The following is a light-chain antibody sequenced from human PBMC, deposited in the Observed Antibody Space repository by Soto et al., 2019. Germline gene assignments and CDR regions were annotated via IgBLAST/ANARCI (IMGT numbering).Light chain of an antibody. V-gene: IGKV3D-20*01. Sequence: EVVLTQSPATLSLSPGERATLSCGASQSVSSTYIAWYQQRPGLPPRLLIYDASLRASGVPDRFSGSGSGTDFTLTISRLEPEDFAVYYCQHYGNYFTFGGGTKVDIK. J-gene: IGKJ4*01. CDR1: QSVSSTY. CDR3: QHYGNYFT. CDR2: DAS.